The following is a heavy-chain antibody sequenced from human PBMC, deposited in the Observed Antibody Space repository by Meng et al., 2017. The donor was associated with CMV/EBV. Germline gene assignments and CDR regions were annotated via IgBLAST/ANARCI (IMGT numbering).Heavy chain of an antibody. V-gene: IGHV3-33*01. J-gene: IGHJ4*02. Sequence: FSSYGMHWVRQALGKGLEWVAVIWYDGSNKYYADSVKCRFTISSDNSKNTLYLQLNSLRAEDTAVYYCARDPYYYDSSGYSYVLDYWGQGTLVTVSS. CDR2: IWYDGSNK. CDR3: ARDPYYYDSSGYSYVLDY. D-gene: IGHD3-22*01. CDR1: FSSYG.